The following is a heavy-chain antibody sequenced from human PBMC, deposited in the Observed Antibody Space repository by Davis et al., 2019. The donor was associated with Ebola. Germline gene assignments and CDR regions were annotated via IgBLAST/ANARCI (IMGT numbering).Heavy chain of an antibody. V-gene: IGHV3-23*01. CDR3: AKGPGGSSPLPPYYYYYYMDV. CDR1: GFTFSSYA. Sequence: GESLKISCAASGFTFSSYAMSWVRQAPGKGLEWVSAISGSGGRTYYADSVKGRFTISRDNSKNTLYLQMNSLRAEDTAVYYCAKGPGGSSPLPPYYYYYYMDVWGKGTTVTVSS. J-gene: IGHJ6*03. CDR2: ISGSGGRT. D-gene: IGHD6-6*01.